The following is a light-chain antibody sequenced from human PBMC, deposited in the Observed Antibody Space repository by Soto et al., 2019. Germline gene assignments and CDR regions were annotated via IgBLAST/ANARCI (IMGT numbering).Light chain of an antibody. CDR3: QQYYSSPWT. J-gene: IGKJ1*01. CDR2: WAS. V-gene: IGKV4-1*01. CDR1: QTVFFTSNNRNY. Sequence: DIVMTQSPDSLAVSLGERATINCKSSQTVFFTSNNRNYLAWYQQKPGQPPKLLIYWASTRESGVPDRFSGSGSGTNFTLPHRRPQAEGGGIYYCQQYYSSPWTFGQGTKVEIK.